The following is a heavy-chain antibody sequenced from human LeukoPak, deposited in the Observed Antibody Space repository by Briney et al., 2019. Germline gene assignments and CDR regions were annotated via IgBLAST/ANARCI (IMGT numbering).Heavy chain of an antibody. CDR3: ASLYGDWFDP. D-gene: IGHD4-17*01. CDR1: GGSISSSSYY. Sequence: SETLSLTCTVSGGSISSSSYYWGWIRQPPGKGLEWIGSIYYSGSTYYNPSLKSRVTISVDTSKNQFSLKLSSVTAADTAVYYCASLYGDWFDPWGQGTLVTVSS. V-gene: IGHV4-39*01. CDR2: IYYSGST. J-gene: IGHJ5*02.